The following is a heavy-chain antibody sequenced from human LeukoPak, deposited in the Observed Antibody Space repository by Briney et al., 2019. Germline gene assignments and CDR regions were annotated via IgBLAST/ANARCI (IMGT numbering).Heavy chain of an antibody. Sequence: SQSLSPARTVSAASVSRYCCRWIKQPAGKGLECVGRFYISGSTNYSPSIKCRVTMSVDTSKNQFSLKLSSVTAADTAVYYCARAVAGTTDYDYWGQGTLVTVSS. CDR3: ARAVAGTTDYDY. CDR1: AASVSRYC. D-gene: IGHD6-19*01. J-gene: IGHJ4*02. V-gene: IGHV4-4*07. CDR2: FYISGST.